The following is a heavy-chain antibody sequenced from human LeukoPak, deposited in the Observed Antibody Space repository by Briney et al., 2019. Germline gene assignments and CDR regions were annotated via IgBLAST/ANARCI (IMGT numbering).Heavy chain of an antibody. CDR3: ARADEYSSSSYFDY. J-gene: IGHJ4*02. V-gene: IGHV1-2*02. CDR2: INPNSGGT. D-gene: IGHD6-6*01. Sequence: ASVKVSCKASGYTFTGYYMHWVRQAPGQGLEWMGWINPNSGGTNYAQKFQGRVTMTRDTSISTAYMELSRLRSDDTAVYYCARADEYSSSSYFDYWGQGTLVTVSS. CDR1: GYTFTGYY.